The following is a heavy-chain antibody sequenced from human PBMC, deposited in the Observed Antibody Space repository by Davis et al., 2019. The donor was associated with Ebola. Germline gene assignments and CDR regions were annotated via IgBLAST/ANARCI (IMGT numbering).Heavy chain of an antibody. CDR1: GFTFSSYA. D-gene: IGHD2-15*01. Sequence: GESLKISCAASGFTFSSYAMHWVRQAPGKGLEWVAVISYDGSNKYYADSVKGRFTISRDNSKNTLYLQMNSLRAEDTAVYYCARDQVYCSGGSCFLYYYYGMDVWGQGTTVTVSS. J-gene: IGHJ6*02. CDR2: ISYDGSNK. CDR3: ARDQVYCSGGSCFLYYYYGMDV. V-gene: IGHV3-30*04.